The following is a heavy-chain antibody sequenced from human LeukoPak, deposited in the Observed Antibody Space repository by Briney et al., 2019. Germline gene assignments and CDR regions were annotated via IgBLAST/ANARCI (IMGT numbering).Heavy chain of an antibody. CDR2: ITSSGGST. J-gene: IGHJ4*02. CDR1: GFTCRSHG. Sequence: GGTLRLSCAASGFTCRSHGMTWVRQAPGKGLEWVSVITSSGGSTYYADSVKGRFSISRDNSKNTVFLQMNSLRAEDTTVYFCVRDSTISGWYELGYWGLGTLVTVSS. V-gene: IGHV3-23*01. D-gene: IGHD6-19*01. CDR3: VRDSTISGWYELGY.